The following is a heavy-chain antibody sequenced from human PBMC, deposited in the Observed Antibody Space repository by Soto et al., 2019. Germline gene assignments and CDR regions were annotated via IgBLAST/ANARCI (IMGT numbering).Heavy chain of an antibody. CDR2: IYTSGST. V-gene: IGHV4-4*07. CDR3: ARDRPIAAPSGYYGMDV. D-gene: IGHD6-6*01. J-gene: IGHJ6*02. CDR1: GGSISSYY. Sequence: SEPLSLTCTVSGGSISSYYGSWIRQPAGKGLEWIGRIYTSGSTNYNPSLKSRVIMTVDTSKNQFSLKLSSVTAADTAVYYCARDRPIAAPSGYYGMDVGGQGTTVPLSS.